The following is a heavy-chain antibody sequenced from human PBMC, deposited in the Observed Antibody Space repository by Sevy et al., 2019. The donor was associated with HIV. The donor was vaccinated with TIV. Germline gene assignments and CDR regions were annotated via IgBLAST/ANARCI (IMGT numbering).Heavy chain of an antibody. J-gene: IGHJ6*02. D-gene: IGHD6-13*01. V-gene: IGHV3-48*01. CDR3: ARESASGTPGGVYYYYYNMDV. CDR1: GFTFSSFS. Sequence: GGPLRLSCAASGFTFSSFSMNWVRQAPGKGPEWISYISTRSSAIYYADSMKGRFTISRDNSKNSLYLQMNSLRAEDTAVYYCARESASGTPGGVYYYYYNMDVWGQGTTVTVSS. CDR2: ISTRSSAI.